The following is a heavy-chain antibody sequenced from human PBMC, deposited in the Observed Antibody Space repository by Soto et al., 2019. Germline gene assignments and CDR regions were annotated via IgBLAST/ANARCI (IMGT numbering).Heavy chain of an antibody. J-gene: IGHJ3*02. D-gene: IGHD2-21*02. CDR1: GYSFTSYW. Sequence: GESLKISCKGSGYSFTSYWISWVRQMPGKGLEWMGRIDPSDSYTNYSPSLQGHVTISADKSISTAYLQWSSLKASDTAMYYCARRYCGGDCYRGDAFDIWGQGTMVTVSS. V-gene: IGHV5-10-1*01. CDR2: IDPSDSYT. CDR3: ARRYCGGDCYRGDAFDI.